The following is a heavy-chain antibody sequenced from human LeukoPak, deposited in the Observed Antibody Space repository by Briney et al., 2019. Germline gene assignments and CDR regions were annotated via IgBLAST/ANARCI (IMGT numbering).Heavy chain of an antibody. V-gene: IGHV4-34*01. Sequence: PSETLSLTCAVYGGSFSGYYWSWIRQPPGKGLEWIGEINHSGSTNYNPSLKSRVTISVDTSKNQFSLKLSSVTAADTAVYYCARGYCSSTSCDLFDYWGQGTLVTVSS. CDR3: ARGYCSSTSCDLFDY. J-gene: IGHJ4*02. D-gene: IGHD2-2*01. CDR1: GGSFSGYY. CDR2: INHSGST.